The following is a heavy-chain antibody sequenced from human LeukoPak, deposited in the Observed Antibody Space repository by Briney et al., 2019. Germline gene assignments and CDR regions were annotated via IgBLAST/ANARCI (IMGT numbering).Heavy chain of an antibody. CDR2: ISYDGSNK. V-gene: IGHV3-30*18. J-gene: IGHJ4*02. D-gene: IGHD6-6*01. CDR3: AKDQGGTSSS. CDR1: GFTFSSYS. Sequence: PGGSLRLSCAASGFTFSSYSMNWVRQAPGKGLEWVAVISYDGSNKYYADSVKGRFTISRDNSKNTLYLQMNSLRAEDTAVYYCAKDQGGTSSSGGQGTLVTVSS.